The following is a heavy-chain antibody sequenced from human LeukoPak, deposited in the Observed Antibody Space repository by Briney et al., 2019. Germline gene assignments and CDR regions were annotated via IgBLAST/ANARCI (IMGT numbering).Heavy chain of an antibody. CDR2: IKQDGSEK. V-gene: IGHV3-7*01. CDR3: ARSIAAAFDF. CDR1: GFTLSSYW. D-gene: IGHD6-13*01. J-gene: IGHJ4*02. Sequence: GGSLRLSCAASGFTLSSYWMSWVRQAPGKGLEWVANIKQDGSEKYYVDSVKGRFTISRDNAKNSLYLQMNSLRAEDTAVYYCARSIAAAFDFWGQGILVTVSS.